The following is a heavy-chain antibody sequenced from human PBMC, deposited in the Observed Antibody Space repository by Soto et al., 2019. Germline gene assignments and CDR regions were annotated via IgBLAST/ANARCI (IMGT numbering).Heavy chain of an antibody. CDR3: ASAHDYSDQNSPVAYDAFDI. CDR2: IRWNSGSI. CDR1: GFTFDDDA. J-gene: IGHJ3*02. D-gene: IGHD4-17*01. V-gene: IGHV3-9*01. Sequence: EVQLVESGGGLVQPGRSLRLSCAASGFTFDDDAMHWVRQAPGKGLEWVSGIRWNSGSIGYAYSVTGRFTISRDNAKNSQYLQMNSLRAEDTALYYCASAHDYSDQNSPVAYDAFDIWGQGTMVTVSS.